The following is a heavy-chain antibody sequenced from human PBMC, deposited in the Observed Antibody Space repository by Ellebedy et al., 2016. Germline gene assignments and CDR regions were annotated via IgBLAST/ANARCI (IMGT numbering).Heavy chain of an antibody. Sequence: GESLKISXAASGFTFSSYWMSWVRQAPGKGLEWVANIKQDGSEKYYVDSVKGRFTISRDNAKNSLYLQMNSLRAEDTAVYYCARDFRYCGSTSCYVYYYMDVWGKGTTVTVSS. V-gene: IGHV3-7*01. CDR3: ARDFRYCGSTSCYVYYYMDV. CDR1: GFTFSSYW. J-gene: IGHJ6*03. D-gene: IGHD2-2*01. CDR2: IKQDGSEK.